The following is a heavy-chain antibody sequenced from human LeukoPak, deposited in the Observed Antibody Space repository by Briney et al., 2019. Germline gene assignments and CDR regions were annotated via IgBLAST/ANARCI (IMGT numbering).Heavy chain of an antibody. D-gene: IGHD1-14*01. Sequence: ETLSLTCTVSGGSISSSSYSWGWIRQPPGKGLDWIGNIYYRGSTYYNPSLKSRVTISVDTSKNQFSLKLSYVTAADTAVYYCARIWYYYYGVDVWGQGTTVTVSS. CDR3: ARIWYYYYGVDV. CDR1: GGSISSSSYS. J-gene: IGHJ6*02. V-gene: IGHV4-39*01. CDR2: IYYRGST.